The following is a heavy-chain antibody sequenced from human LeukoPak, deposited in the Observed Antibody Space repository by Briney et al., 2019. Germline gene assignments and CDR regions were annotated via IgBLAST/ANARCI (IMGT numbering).Heavy chain of an antibody. CDR3: ARGDYYGSGLYYYYYMDV. CDR1: GYSISSGYY. Sequence: SETLSLTCTVSGYSISSGYYWGWIRQPPGKGLEWIGSIHHSGSTNYNPSLKSRVTISLDASKNQFSLKLSSVTAADTAVYYCARGDYYGSGLYYYYYMDVWGKGTMVTVSS. J-gene: IGHJ6*03. CDR2: IHHSGST. V-gene: IGHV4-38-2*02. D-gene: IGHD3-10*01.